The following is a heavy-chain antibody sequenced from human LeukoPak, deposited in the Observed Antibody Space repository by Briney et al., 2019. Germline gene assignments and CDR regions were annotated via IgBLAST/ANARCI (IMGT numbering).Heavy chain of an antibody. D-gene: IGHD6-13*01. CDR1: GFTLSSYG. CDR3: ATSSSLGPYGMDV. V-gene: IGHV3-30*03. CDR2: ISYDGSNK. Sequence: PGRSLRLSCAASGFTLSSYGMHWVRQAPGKGLEWVAVISYDGSNKYYADSVKGRFTISRDNSKNTLYLQMNSLRAEDTAVYYCATSSSLGPYGMDVWGQGTTVTVSS. J-gene: IGHJ6*02.